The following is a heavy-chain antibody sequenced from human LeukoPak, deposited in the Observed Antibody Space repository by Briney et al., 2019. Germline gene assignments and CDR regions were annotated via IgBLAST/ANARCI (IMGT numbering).Heavy chain of an antibody. J-gene: IGHJ4*02. CDR2: RHSSGAT. D-gene: IGHD3-16*01. V-gene: IGHV4-59*12. CDR1: GGSINNYW. Sequence: SETLSLTCTVSGGSINNYWWAWIRQPPGKGLQWIGYRHSSGATSYNLSLESRVTISIDTSRNQFSLKLNSVTAADTAVYYCARDSRGGGPDFDYWGQGTLVTVSS. CDR3: ARDSRGGGPDFDY.